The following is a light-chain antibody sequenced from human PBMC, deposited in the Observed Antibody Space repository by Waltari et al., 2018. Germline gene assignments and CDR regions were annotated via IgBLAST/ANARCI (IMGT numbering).Light chain of an antibody. CDR3: SSYTSSSTGI. CDR1: RRAAGGYNF. V-gene: IGLV2-14*01. Sequence: QSALTQPASVSGSPGQSITISCTGTRRAAGGYNFFSWYQQHPGKVPKLIIYEVYTRPSGVSYRFSGSKSGNTASLTISGLQAEDEADYYCSSYTSSSTGIFGGGTKLTVL. CDR2: EVY. J-gene: IGLJ2*01.